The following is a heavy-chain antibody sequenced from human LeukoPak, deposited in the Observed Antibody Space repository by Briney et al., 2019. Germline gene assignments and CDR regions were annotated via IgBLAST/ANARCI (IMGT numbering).Heavy chain of an antibody. Sequence: GGSLRLSCAASGFAFSSYSMNWVRQAPGKGLEWVSSISSSSSYIYYADSVKGRFTISRDNAKNSLYLQMNSLRAEDTAVYYCARGLRDRLDYWGQGTLVTVSS. CDR1: GFAFSSYS. J-gene: IGHJ4*02. V-gene: IGHV3-21*01. CDR3: ARGLRDRLDY. CDR2: ISSSSSYI. D-gene: IGHD3-16*01.